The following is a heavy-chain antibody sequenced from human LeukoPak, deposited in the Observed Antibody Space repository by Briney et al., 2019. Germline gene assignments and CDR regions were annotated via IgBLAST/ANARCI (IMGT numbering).Heavy chain of an antibody. V-gene: IGHV3-48*03. CDR3: ARDGWIQLWTHYYYYGMDV. CDR1: GFTFSSYE. Sequence: GGSLRLSCAASGFTFSSYEMNWVCQAPGKGLEWVSYISSSGSTIYYADSVKGRFTISRDNAKNSLYLQMNSLRAEDTAVYYCARDGWIQLWTHYYYYGMDVWGKGTTVTVSS. CDR2: ISSSGSTI. J-gene: IGHJ6*04. D-gene: IGHD5-18*01.